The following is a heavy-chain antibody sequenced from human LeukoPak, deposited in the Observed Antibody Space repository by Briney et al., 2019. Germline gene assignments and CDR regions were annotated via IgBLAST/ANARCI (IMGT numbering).Heavy chain of an antibody. CDR3: ACMTTISV. V-gene: IGHV4-39*01. J-gene: IGHJ4*02. CDR2: IYNSGST. CDR1: GGSISSMSYY. D-gene: IGHD5-24*01. Sequence: PSETLSLTCTVSGGSISSMSYYWGWIRQPPGKGLGGIGNIYNSGSTYYNPPLNSRVTISVDTSKNQFSLKVSSVTAADTAVYYCACMTTISVWGQGTLVTVSS.